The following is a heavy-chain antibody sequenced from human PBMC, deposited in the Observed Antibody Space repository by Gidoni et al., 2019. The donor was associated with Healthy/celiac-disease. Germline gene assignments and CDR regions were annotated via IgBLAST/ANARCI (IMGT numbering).Heavy chain of an antibody. CDR3: AKGHVVVIASSFDY. Sequence: EVQLVESGGGLVQPGSSLRLSCAASGFPFDDYAMHWVRQAPGKGLEWVSGISWNSGSIGYADSVKGRFTISRDNAKNSLYLQMNSLRVEDTALYYCAKGHVVVIASSFDYWGQGTLVTVSS. D-gene: IGHD2-21*01. V-gene: IGHV3-9*01. J-gene: IGHJ4*02. CDR1: GFPFDDYA. CDR2: ISWNSGSI.